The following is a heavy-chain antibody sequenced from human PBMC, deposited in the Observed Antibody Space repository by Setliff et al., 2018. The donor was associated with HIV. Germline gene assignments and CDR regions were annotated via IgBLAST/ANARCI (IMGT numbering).Heavy chain of an antibody. V-gene: IGHV3-30*04. CDR1: GFTFSTYA. D-gene: IGHD3-22*01. CDR3: AGVASFDKSGYYNAPLSFDY. CDR2: ISYDGSNK. Sequence: GGSLRLSCAASGFTFSTYAMHWVRQAPGKGLQWVAVISYDGSNKYYADSVKGRFTISRDNSKNTLYLQMNSLRAEDTALYYCAGVASFDKSGYYNAPLSFDYWGKGTLVTVSS. J-gene: IGHJ4*02.